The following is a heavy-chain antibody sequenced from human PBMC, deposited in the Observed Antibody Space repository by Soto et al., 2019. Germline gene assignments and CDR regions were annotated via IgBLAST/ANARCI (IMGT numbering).Heavy chain of an antibody. D-gene: IGHD3-22*01. CDR1: GGTFSSYA. CDR3: ARDYYDPYYYYYGMDV. Sequence: SVKVSCKASGGTFSSYAISWVRQAPGQGLEWMGGIIPIFGTANYAQKFQGRVTITADESTSTAYMELSSLRSEDTAVYYRARDYYDPYYYYYGMDVWGQGTTVTVSS. J-gene: IGHJ6*02. V-gene: IGHV1-69*13. CDR2: IIPIFGTA.